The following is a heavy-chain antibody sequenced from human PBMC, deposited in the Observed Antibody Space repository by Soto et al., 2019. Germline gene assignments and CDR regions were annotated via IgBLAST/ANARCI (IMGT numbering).Heavy chain of an antibody. CDR1: GLTFSKFE. D-gene: IGHD2-21*01. CDR2: ISSDGATI. J-gene: IGHJ4*02. Sequence: GGSLRLSCEVSGLTFSKFEMTWVRQAPGQGLEWVSSISSDGATIYYADSVKGRFTISRDNDKNLLYLQMNSLKGEDTATYYCVRVGIVARPYWGQGTPVTVSS. V-gene: IGHV3-48*03. CDR3: VRVGIVARPY.